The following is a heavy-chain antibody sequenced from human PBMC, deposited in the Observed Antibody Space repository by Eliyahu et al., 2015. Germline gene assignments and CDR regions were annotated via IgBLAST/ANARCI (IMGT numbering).Heavy chain of an antibody. J-gene: IGHJ5*02. CDR2: FDPEDGET. Sequence: QVQLVQSGAEVKKPGASVKVXCKVSGYTLXELSMHWVRQAPGKGLERMGGFDPEDGETIYAQKFQGRVTMTEDTSTDTAYMELSSLRSEDTAVYYCATSGGDYGGNSGWFDPWGQGTLVTVSS. CDR1: GYTLXELS. CDR3: ATSGGDYGGNSGWFDP. D-gene: IGHD4-23*01. V-gene: IGHV1-24*01.